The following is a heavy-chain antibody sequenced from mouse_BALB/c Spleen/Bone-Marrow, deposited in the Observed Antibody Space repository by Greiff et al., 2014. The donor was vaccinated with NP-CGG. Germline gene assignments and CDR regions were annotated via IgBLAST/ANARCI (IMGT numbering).Heavy chain of an antibody. CDR3: AREVAMDY. CDR2: ISDGGSYT. J-gene: IGHJ4*01. V-gene: IGHV5-4*02. CDR1: GFTFSDYY. Sequence: EVQLVESGGGLVKPGGSLKLSCADSGFTFSDYYMYWVRQTPEKRLEWVATISDGGSYTYYPDSVKGRFTISRDNTKNNLYLQMSSLKSEDTAMYYCAREVAMDYWGQGTSVTVSS.